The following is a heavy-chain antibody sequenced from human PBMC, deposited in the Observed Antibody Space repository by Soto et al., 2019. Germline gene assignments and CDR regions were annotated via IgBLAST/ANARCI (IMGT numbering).Heavy chain of an antibody. D-gene: IGHD3-10*01. CDR3: ASGQALLWFGELSSAGHEDAFDI. Sequence: SETLSLTCTVSGGSISSYYWSWIRQPPGKGLEWIGYIYYSGSTNYNPSLKSRVTISVDTSKNQFSLKLSSVTAADTAVYYCASGQALLWFGELSSAGHEDAFDIWGQGTMVTVSS. J-gene: IGHJ3*02. CDR2: IYYSGST. V-gene: IGHV4-59*01. CDR1: GGSISSYY.